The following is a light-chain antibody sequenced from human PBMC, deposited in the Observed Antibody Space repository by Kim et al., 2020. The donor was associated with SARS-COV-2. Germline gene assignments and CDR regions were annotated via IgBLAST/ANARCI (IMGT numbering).Light chain of an antibody. CDR1: QGVRSY. CDR2: TAS. J-gene: IGKJ5*01. Sequence: IQLTQSPSSLSASVGDRVTITCRASQGVRSYLAWYQQKPGKAPKLLIYTASTLQSGVPSRFSGSGSGTDFTLTISSLQPEDFATYYCQQLKSYPITCCQGTRLVIK. V-gene: IGKV1-9*01. CDR3: QQLKSYPIT.